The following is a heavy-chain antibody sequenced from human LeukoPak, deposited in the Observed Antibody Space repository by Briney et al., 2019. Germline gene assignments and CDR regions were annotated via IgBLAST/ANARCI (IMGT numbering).Heavy chain of an antibody. CDR2: IYSDGST. Sequence: GGSLRLSCAASGFTVSSNYMSWVRQAPGKGLEWVSLIYSDGSTYYADSVKGRFTISRDNSKNTLYLQMNSLRAEDTAVYYCAKTPKYSNYYFDYWGQGTLVTVSS. V-gene: IGHV3-53*01. CDR1: GFTVSSNY. CDR3: AKTPKYSNYYFDY. D-gene: IGHD6-6*01. J-gene: IGHJ4*02.